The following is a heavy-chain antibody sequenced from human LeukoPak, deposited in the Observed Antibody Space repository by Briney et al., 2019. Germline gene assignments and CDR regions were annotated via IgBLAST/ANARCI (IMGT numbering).Heavy chain of an antibody. Sequence: ASVKVSCKASGYTFTSYGISWVRQVPGQGPEWMGWINPNSGGTNYAQKFQGWVTMTMDTSISTAYMELNRLTSDDTAVYYCSRGLINGHDFDYWGQGTVVTVSS. CDR2: INPNSGGT. D-gene: IGHD1-20*01. CDR1: GYTFTSYG. V-gene: IGHV1-2*04. J-gene: IGHJ4*02. CDR3: SRGLINGHDFDY.